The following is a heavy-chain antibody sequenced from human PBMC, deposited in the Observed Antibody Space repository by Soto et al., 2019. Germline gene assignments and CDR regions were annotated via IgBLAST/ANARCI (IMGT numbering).Heavy chain of an antibody. J-gene: IGHJ4*02. Sequence: GASVKVSCKVSGYTLTELSMHWVRQAPGKGLEWMGGFDPEDGETIYAQKFQGRVTMAEDTSTDTAYMELSSLRSEDTAVYYCATDGWGFGEFRDYWGQGTLVTVSS. V-gene: IGHV1-24*01. CDR1: GYTLTELS. CDR2: FDPEDGET. D-gene: IGHD3-10*01. CDR3: ATDGWGFGEFRDY.